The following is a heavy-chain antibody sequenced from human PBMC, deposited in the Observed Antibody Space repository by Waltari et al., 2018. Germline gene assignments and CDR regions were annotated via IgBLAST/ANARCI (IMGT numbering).Heavy chain of an antibody. J-gene: IGHJ5*02. V-gene: IGHV3-74*01. Sequence: GKVVVWDALSNIDGSSTSYADSVQGRCSIARNSAKNTLYRQMNSLRADDTPVYYCARRSMRGDIKEGPNWFDPWGQGTLVTVSS. CDR2: SNIDGSST. D-gene: IGHD3-10*01. CDR3: ARRSMRGDIKEGPNWFDP.